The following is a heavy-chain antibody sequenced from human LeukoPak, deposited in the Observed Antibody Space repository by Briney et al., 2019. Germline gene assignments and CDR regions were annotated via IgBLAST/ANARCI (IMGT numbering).Heavy chain of an antibody. Sequence: SETLSLTCAVYGGSFSGYYWSWIRQPPGKGLEWIGYIYYSGSTNYNPSLKSRITISVDTSKNQFSLKLSSVTAADTAVYYCVRAGYSSAWASRFDPWGQGTLVTVSS. V-gene: IGHV4-59*01. J-gene: IGHJ5*02. CDR3: VRAGYSSAWASRFDP. CDR1: GGSFSGYY. CDR2: IYYSGST. D-gene: IGHD6-19*01.